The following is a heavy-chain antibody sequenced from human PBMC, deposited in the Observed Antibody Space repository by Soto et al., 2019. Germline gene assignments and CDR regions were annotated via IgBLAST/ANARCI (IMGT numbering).Heavy chain of an antibody. CDR3: AKDISYDSSGYYYYYYYGMDV. J-gene: IGHJ6*02. CDR2: ISYDGSNK. Sequence: PGGSLRLSCAASGFTFSSYGMHWVRQAPGKGLEWVAVISYDGSNKYYADSVKGRFTISRDNSKNTLYLQMNSLRAEDTAVYYCAKDISYDSSGYYYYYYYGMDVWGQGTTVTVSS. V-gene: IGHV3-30*18. CDR1: GFTFSSYG. D-gene: IGHD3-22*01.